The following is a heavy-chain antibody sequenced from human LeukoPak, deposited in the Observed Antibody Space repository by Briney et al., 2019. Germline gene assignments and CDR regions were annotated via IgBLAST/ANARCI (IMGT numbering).Heavy chain of an antibody. CDR2: MNPNSGNT. CDR3: ARGRRKVTNLGELSWLLVFDY. D-gene: IGHD3-16*02. Sequence: ASVKVPCKASGYTFTSYDINWVRQATGQGLEWMGWMNPNSGNTGYAQKFQGRVTMTRDTSISTAYMELSRLRSDDTAVYYCARGRRKVTNLGELSWLLVFDYWGQGTLVTVSS. J-gene: IGHJ4*02. V-gene: IGHV1-8*01. CDR1: GYTFTSYD.